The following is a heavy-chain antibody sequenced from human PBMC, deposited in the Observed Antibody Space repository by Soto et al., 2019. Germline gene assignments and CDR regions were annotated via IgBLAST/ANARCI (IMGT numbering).Heavy chain of an antibody. V-gene: IGHV4-31*03. CDR1: GYFIVSCGYY. D-gene: IGHD6-19*01. Sequence: QIELQEWGPGLVKPSHTLSRTCFVSGYFIVSCGYYWIWIRHHPGKGLEWIGSFYSSGSIIDITSLRRRVSITGDMSPNKFSMSLTSVTAADTARYYCARMYSSGSGWFHPWGQGTLVTVSS. J-gene: IGHJ5*02. CDR2: FYSSGSI. CDR3: ARMYSSGSGWFHP.